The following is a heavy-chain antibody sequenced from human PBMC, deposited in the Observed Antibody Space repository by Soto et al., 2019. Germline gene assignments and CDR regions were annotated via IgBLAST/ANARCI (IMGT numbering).Heavy chain of an antibody. CDR1: GGSISSGGYY. J-gene: IGHJ4*02. Sequence: QVQLQESGPGLVKPSQTLSLTCTVSGGSISSGGYYWSWIRQHPGKGLEWIGYICYSGSTYYNPSLKSRVTISVDTSKNQSSLKLSSVTAADTAVYYCARGPRRFGELLRDWGQGTLVTVSS. CDR2: ICYSGST. D-gene: IGHD3-10*01. V-gene: IGHV4-31*03. CDR3: ARGPRRFGELLRD.